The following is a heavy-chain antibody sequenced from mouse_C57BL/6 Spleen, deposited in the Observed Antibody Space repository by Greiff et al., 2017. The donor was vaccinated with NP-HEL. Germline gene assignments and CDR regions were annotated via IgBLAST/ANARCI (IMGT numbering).Heavy chain of an antibody. CDR2: INPNNGGT. V-gene: IGHV1-18*01. CDR3: AREGDLDDYDGAWFAY. D-gene: IGHD2-4*01. CDR1: GYTFTDYN. J-gene: IGHJ3*01. Sequence: EVQLQQSGPELVKPGASVKIPCKASGYTFTDYNMDWVKQSHGKSLEWIGDINPNNGGTIYNQKFKGKATLTVDKSSSTAYMELRSLTSEDTTVYYCAREGDLDDYDGAWFAYWGQGTLVTVSA.